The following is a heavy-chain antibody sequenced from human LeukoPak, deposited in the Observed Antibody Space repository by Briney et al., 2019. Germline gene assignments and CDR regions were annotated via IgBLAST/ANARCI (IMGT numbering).Heavy chain of an antibody. Sequence: PSETLSLTCAVYGGSFSGYYWSWIRQPPGKGLEWIGEINHSGSTNYNPSLKSRVTISVDTSKNQFSLKLSSVTAADTAVYYCARKRDSSGYGDYWGQGTLVTVSS. CDR3: ARKRDSSGYGDY. V-gene: IGHV4-34*01. CDR2: INHSGST. J-gene: IGHJ4*02. D-gene: IGHD3-22*01. CDR1: GGSFSGYY.